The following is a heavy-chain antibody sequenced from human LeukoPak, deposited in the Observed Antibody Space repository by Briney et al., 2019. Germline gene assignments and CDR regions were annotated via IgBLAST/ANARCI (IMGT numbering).Heavy chain of an antibody. V-gene: IGHV3-20*04. CDR3: ARDSGSYLDYYFDY. D-gene: IGHD1-26*01. CDR1: GFTFDDYG. CDR2: INWNGGST. Sequence: GGSLRLSCAASGFTFDDYGMSWVRQAPGKGLEWVSGINWNGGSTGYADSVRGRFTISRDNAKNSLYLQMNSLRAEDTAVYYCARDSGSYLDYYFDYWGQGTLVTVSS. J-gene: IGHJ4*02.